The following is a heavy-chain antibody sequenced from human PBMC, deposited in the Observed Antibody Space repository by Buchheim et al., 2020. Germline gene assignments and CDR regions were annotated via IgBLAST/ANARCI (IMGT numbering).Heavy chain of an antibody. CDR1: GFTFSSYE. V-gene: IGHV3-48*03. CDR2: ISSSGSTI. Sequence: EVQLVESGGGLVQPGGSLRLSCAASGFTFSSYEMNWVRQAPGKGLEWVSYISSSGSTIYYADSVKGRFTISRDNAKNSLYLQMNSLRAEDTAVYYCARGRTENYDILTGYFDYWGRETL. CDR3: ARGRTENYDILTGYFDY. J-gene: IGHJ4*02. D-gene: IGHD3-9*01.